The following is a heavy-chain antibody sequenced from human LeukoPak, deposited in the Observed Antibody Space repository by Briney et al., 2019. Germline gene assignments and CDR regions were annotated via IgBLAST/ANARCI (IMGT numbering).Heavy chain of an antibody. D-gene: IGHD4-17*01. CDR2: INPNSGGT. CDR1: GYTFTGYY. CDR3: ARDVHGDYGSGWFDP. Sequence: ASVKVSCKASGYTFTGYYMHWVRQAPGQGLEWMGWINPNSGGTNYAQKFQGRVTMTRDTSISAAYMELSRLRSDDTAVYYCARDVHGDYGSGWFDPWGQGTLVSVSS. J-gene: IGHJ5*02. V-gene: IGHV1-2*02.